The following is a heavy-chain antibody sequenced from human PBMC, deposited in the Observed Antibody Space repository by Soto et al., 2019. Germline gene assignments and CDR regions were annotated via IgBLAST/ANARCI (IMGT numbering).Heavy chain of an antibody. D-gene: IGHD2-2*01. CDR3: ARGCSSTRCLYGGFDY. J-gene: IGHJ4*02. CDR2: ISAYNGNT. CDR1: GYTFTSYG. V-gene: IGHV1-18*04. Sequence: ASVKVSCKASGYTFTSYGISWVRQAPGQGLEWMGWISAYNGNTNYAQKLQGRVTMTTDTSTSTAYMELRSLRSDDTAVYYCARGCSSTRCLYGGFDYWGQGTLVTVSS.